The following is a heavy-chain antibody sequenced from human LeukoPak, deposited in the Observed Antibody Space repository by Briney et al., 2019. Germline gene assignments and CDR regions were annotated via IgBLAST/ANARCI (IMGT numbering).Heavy chain of an antibody. CDR3: ARGTGGWYFDL. V-gene: IGHV4-59*01. Sequence: KPSETLSLTCTVSGGSISSYYWSWIRQPPGKGLEWIGYIYYSGSTNYNPSLKSRVTMSIDTSKNQFSLKLTSVTAADAAVYYCARGTGGWYFDLWGRGTLVTVSS. J-gene: IGHJ2*01. CDR2: IYYSGST. CDR1: GGSISSYY. D-gene: IGHD1/OR15-1a*01.